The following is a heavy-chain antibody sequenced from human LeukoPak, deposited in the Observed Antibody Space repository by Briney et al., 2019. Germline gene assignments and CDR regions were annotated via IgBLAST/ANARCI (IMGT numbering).Heavy chain of an antibody. J-gene: IGHJ4*02. Sequence: GASVKVSCKASGGTFISYTISWVRQAPGQGLEWMGRIIPILGIANYARKFQGRVTITADKSTSTAYMELSSLRSEDTAVYYCARGTTIFGVVIIASYWGQGTLVTVSS. V-gene: IGHV1-69*02. CDR2: IIPILGIA. CDR3: ARGTTIFGVVIIASY. D-gene: IGHD3-3*01. CDR1: GGTFISYT.